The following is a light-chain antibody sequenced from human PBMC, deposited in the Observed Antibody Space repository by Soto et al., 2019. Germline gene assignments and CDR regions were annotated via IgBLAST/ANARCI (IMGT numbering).Light chain of an antibody. Sequence: QSALTQPASVSGSPGQSITISCTGTSSDIGAYNYVSWYRQHPGKAPQLLIYDVNNRPSGVSHRFSGSKSGNTASLTISGLQSEDEADYFCTSYTGSNTLGVFGPGTKLTVL. J-gene: IGLJ1*01. CDR2: DVN. V-gene: IGLV2-14*03. CDR1: SSDIGAYNY. CDR3: TSYTGSNTLGV.